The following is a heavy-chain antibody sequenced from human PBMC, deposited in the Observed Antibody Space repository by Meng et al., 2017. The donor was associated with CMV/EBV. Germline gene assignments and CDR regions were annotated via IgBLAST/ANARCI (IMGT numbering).Heavy chain of an antibody. Sequence: GESLKISCAASGFTFSSYAMSWVRQAPGKGLEWVSAIGGDGGSTYYADSVKGRFTISRDNSKNTLYLQMNSLRAEDTAVYYCAKADYTSGWYCYYGMDVWGQGTTVTVSS. V-gene: IGHV3-23*01. CDR1: GFTFSSYA. D-gene: IGHD6-19*01. J-gene: IGHJ6*02. CDR3: AKADYTSGWYCYYGMDV. CDR2: IGGDGGST.